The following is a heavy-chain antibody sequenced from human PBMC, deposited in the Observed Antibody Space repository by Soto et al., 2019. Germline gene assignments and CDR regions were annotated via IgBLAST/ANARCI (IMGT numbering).Heavy chain of an antibody. CDR3: AKDKLAVAVAAPFDY. V-gene: IGHV3-30*02. Sequence: DSVKGRFTISRDNPKNTLYLQMNSLRAEDTAVYYCAKDKLAVAVAAPFDYWGQGTLVTVSS. D-gene: IGHD6-19*01. J-gene: IGHJ4*02.